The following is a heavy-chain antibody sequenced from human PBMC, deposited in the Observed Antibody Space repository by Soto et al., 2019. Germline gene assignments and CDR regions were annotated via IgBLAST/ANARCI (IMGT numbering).Heavy chain of an antibody. CDR3: ARGFEYSRKRKTNYYYYGMDV. Sequence: QSQTLSLTCAVYGGSFSGYYWSWIRQPPGKGLEWIGEINHSGSTNYNPSLKSRVTISVDTSKNQFSLKLSSVTAADTAVYYCARGFEYSRKRKTNYYYYGMDVWGQGTTVTVSS. D-gene: IGHD6-6*01. V-gene: IGHV4-34*01. CDR2: INHSGST. CDR1: GGSFSGYY. J-gene: IGHJ6*02.